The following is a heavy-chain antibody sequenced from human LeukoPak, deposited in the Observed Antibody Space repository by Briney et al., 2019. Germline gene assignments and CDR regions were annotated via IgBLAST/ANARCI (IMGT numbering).Heavy chain of an antibody. Sequence: GGSLTLSCAASGFTFSSYAMSWVRQAPGKGLEWVSVISGSGGSTYYADSMKGRFTISRDNSKNTLYLQMNSLRAADTAVYYCAKDATGSGWFDPWGQGTLVTVSS. V-gene: IGHV3-23*01. D-gene: IGHD3-10*01. CDR3: AKDATGSGWFDP. CDR1: GFTFSSYA. CDR2: ISGSGGST. J-gene: IGHJ5*02.